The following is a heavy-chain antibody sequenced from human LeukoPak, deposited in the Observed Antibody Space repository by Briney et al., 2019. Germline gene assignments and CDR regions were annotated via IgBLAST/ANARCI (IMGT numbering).Heavy chain of an antibody. Sequence: SETLSLTCKVSGGSISNSNYYWSWIRQPPGKELEWLASINYGGTTYYNPSPKSRVTISVDTSKNQFSLKLSSVTAADTAVYYCASRGLWFGDHPLPNWFDPWGQGTLVTVSS. J-gene: IGHJ5*02. D-gene: IGHD3-10*01. CDR3: ASRGLWFGDHPLPNWFDP. V-gene: IGHV4-39*01. CDR1: GGSISNSNYY. CDR2: INYGGTT.